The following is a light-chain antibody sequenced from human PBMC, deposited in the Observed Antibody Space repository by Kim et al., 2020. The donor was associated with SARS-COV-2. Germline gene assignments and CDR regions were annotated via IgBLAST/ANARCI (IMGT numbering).Light chain of an antibody. CDR3: QAWDSSTGMV. V-gene: IGLV3-1*01. CDR2: QDS. J-gene: IGLJ2*01. CDR1: KLGDKY. Sequence: VSPGQTARITCSGDKLGDKYACWYQQKPGQSPVLVIYQDSKRPSGIPERFSGSNSGNTATLTISGTQAMDEADYYCQAWDSSTGMVFGGGTQLTVL.